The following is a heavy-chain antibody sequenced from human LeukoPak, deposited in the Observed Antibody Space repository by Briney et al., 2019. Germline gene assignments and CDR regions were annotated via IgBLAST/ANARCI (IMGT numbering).Heavy chain of an antibody. V-gene: IGHV4-59*01. J-gene: IGHJ6*02. CDR2: IYYSGST. CDR3: ARDRYYGMDV. CDR1: GGSISSYY. Sequence: SETLSLTCTVSGGSISSYYWSWIRQPPGKGLEWIGYIYYSGSTNYNPSLKSRVTISVDTSKNQFSLKLSSVTAADTAVYYCARDRYYGMDVWGQGTTVTVSS.